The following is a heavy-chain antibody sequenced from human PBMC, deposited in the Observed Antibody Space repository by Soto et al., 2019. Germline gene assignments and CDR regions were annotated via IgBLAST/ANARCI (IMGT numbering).Heavy chain of an antibody. CDR1: GDSISSISHY. Sequence: TLSLTCSVSGDSISSISHYWGWIRQPPGKGLEWIGSIYYSGRTYYNPSLKSRVTTSVDTTKNQFSLKLTSVTATDTAVYYCVRQSSYGSGSYYDYWGQGTLVTVSS. D-gene: IGHD3-10*01. J-gene: IGHJ4*02. CDR2: IYYSGRT. CDR3: VRQSSYGSGSYYDY. V-gene: IGHV4-39*01.